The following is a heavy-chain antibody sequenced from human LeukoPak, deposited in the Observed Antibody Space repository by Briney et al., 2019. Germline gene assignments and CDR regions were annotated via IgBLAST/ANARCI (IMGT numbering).Heavy chain of an antibody. CDR1: GGIFSNYA. V-gene: IGHV1-69*13. D-gene: IGHD4-17*01. CDR2: LIPLFGAT. Sequence: VKMCCKGKGGIFSNYAISWVRQALGKGLEWMGGLIPLFGATNYTQRFQGRITITTDESTTTAYMELSSLRSEDTAVYFCAVGDPFNYYMDLWGKGTTVTVFS. CDR3: AVGDPFNYYMDL. J-gene: IGHJ6*03.